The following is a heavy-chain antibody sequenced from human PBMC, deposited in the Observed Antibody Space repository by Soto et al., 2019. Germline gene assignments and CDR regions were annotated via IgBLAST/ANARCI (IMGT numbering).Heavy chain of an antibody. CDR3: ASNLWNDDAEGDGTFNI. J-gene: IGHJ3*02. D-gene: IGHD1-1*01. CDR2: LSSSGAT. Sequence: QMQLEESGPGLAKPSETLSLTCSVSGGSVSDYYLHWIRQSPGKGLERIGYLSSSGATSYSPPLRRRFTISLDSPKNQLSLKMTSVTAADAALYYCASNLWNDDAEGDGTFNIWGQGTLVTVSS. CDR1: GGSVSDYY. V-gene: IGHV4-59*08.